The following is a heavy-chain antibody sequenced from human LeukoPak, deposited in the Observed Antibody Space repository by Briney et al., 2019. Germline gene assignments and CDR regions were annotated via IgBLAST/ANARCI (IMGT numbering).Heavy chain of an antibody. CDR1: GGSFSGYY. J-gene: IGHJ5*02. D-gene: IGHD3-10*01. V-gene: IGHV4-34*01. Sequence: SETLSLTCAVYGGSFSGYYWSWIRQPPGKGLEWIGEINHSGSNYYNPPLKSRVTISEDTSKNQFSLKLRSVTAADTAVYYCARGPRFGELLWHWFDPWGQGTLVTVSS. CDR3: ARGPRFGELLWHWFDP. CDR2: INHSGSN.